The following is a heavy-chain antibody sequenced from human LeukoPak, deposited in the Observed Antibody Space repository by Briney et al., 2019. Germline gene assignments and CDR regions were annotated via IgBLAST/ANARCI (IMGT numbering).Heavy chain of an antibody. CDR1: GFTFSSYG. D-gene: IGHD1-26*01. Sequence: GGSLRLSCAASGFTFSSYGMYWVRQAPGKGLERVAFIRYDGSNKYYADSVKGRFTISRDNSKNTLYLQMNSLRVEDTAVYYCAKGRTLVGGSTRGYDYWGQGTLVTVSS. CDR2: IRYDGSNK. V-gene: IGHV3-30*02. J-gene: IGHJ4*02. CDR3: AKGRTLVGGSTRGYDY.